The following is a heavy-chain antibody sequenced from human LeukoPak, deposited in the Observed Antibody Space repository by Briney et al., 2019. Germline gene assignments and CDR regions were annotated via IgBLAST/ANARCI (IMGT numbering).Heavy chain of an antibody. J-gene: IGHJ6*03. CDR2: IYYSGST. V-gene: IGHV4-39*01. D-gene: IGHD1-26*01. CDR1: GGSISSSSYY. Sequence: PSETLSLTCTVSGGSISSSSYYWGWIRQPPGKGLEWIGSIYYSGSTYYNPSLKSRVTISVDTSKNQFSLKLSSVTAADTAVYYCASLSGSYYTYYYYMDVWGKGTTVTVSS. CDR3: ASLSGSYYTYYYYMDV.